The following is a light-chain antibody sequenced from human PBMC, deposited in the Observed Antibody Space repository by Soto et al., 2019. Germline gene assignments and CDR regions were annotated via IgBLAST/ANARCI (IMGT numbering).Light chain of an antibody. CDR3: QQYGSSGT. J-gene: IGKJ1*01. CDR1: QSVSNNY. Sequence: EIVLTRSPSTLSLSPVERATLSCRASQSVSNNYLAWYQQKPGQAPRLLIYGASNRATGIPDRFSGSGSGTDFTLTISRLEPEDFAVYYCQQYGSSGTFGQGTKVDIK. V-gene: IGKV3-20*01. CDR2: GAS.